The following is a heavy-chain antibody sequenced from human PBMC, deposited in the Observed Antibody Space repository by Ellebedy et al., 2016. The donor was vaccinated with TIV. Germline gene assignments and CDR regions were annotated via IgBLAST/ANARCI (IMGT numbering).Heavy chain of an antibody. CDR1: GESFSGYY. J-gene: IGHJ4*02. CDR2: INLSVNT. Sequence: MPSETLSLTCAVYGESFSGYYCSWIRQSAEKGLEWIGEINLSVNTNYHPSLKSRVTISVDTTKNQFSLNLTSVIAADTAVYYCARVKRRQTTGPRGGFDNWGQGTLVIVSS. D-gene: IGHD1-14*01. CDR3: ARVKRRQTTGPRGGFDN. V-gene: IGHV4-34*01.